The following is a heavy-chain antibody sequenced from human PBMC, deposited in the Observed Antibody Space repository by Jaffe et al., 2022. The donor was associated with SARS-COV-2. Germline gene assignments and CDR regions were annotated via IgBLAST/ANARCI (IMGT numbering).Heavy chain of an antibody. D-gene: IGHD3-3*01. CDR1: GFTFSSYA. CDR3: ARDRFESTIFGVVITRDYGMDV. J-gene: IGHJ6*02. CDR2: ISYDGSNK. Sequence: QVQLVESGGGVVQPGRSLRLSCAASGFTFSSYAMHWVRQAPGKGLEWVAVISYDGSNKYYADSVKGRFTISRDNSKNTLYLQMNSLRAEDTAVYYCARDRFESTIFGVVITRDYGMDVWGQGTTVTVSS. V-gene: IGHV3-30-3*01.